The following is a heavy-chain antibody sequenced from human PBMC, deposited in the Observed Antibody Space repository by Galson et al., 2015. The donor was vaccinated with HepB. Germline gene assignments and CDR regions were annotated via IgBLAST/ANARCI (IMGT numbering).Heavy chain of an antibody. Sequence: SLRLSCAASGFTFSRYTMNWVRQAPGNGLEWVSSISLSNSYIYYADSAKGRFSISRDNANNSLYLQMNTLRAEDTAVYYCARAASAIYPGQKTPFDFWGQGTMVTVSS. CDR1: GFTFSRYT. CDR3: ARAASAIYPGQKTPFDF. J-gene: IGHJ3*01. D-gene: IGHD2-2*02. V-gene: IGHV3-21*06. CDR2: ISLSNSYI.